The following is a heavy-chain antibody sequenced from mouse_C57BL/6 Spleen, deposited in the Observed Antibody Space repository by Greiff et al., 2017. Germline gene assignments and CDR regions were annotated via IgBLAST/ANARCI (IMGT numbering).Heavy chain of an antibody. CDR1: GYAFSSSW. CDR2: IYPGDGDT. J-gene: IGHJ2*01. Sequence: VKLMESGPELVKPGASVKISCKASGYAFSSSWMNWVKQRPGKGLEWIGRIYPGDGDTNYNGKFKGKATLTADKSSSTAYMQLSSLTSEDSAVYFCARWGGTYYFDYWGQGTTLTVSS. D-gene: IGHD4-1*01. CDR3: ARWGGTYYFDY. V-gene: IGHV1-82*01.